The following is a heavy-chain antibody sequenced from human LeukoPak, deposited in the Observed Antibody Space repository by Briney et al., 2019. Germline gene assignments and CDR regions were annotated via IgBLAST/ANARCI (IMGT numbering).Heavy chain of an antibody. Sequence: SETLSLTCTVSGGSISSYYWSWIRQPPGKGLEWIGYIYYSGSTNYNPSLKSRVTISVDASKNQFSLKLSSVTAADTAVYYCASSPEVGHFDWLPNTVMDVWGQGTTVTVSS. D-gene: IGHD3-9*01. CDR2: IYYSGST. CDR1: GGSISSYY. J-gene: IGHJ6*02. CDR3: ASSPEVGHFDWLPNTVMDV. V-gene: IGHV4-59*08.